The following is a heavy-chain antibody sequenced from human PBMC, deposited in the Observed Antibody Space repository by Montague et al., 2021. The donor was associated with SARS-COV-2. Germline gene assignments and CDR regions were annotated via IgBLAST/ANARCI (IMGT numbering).Heavy chain of an antibody. J-gene: IGHJ6*02. CDR1: GGSISSYY. CDR3: ARDLIVYDYVWGSYRPYGMDV. V-gene: IGHV4-4*07. CDR2: IYTSGST. D-gene: IGHD3-16*02. Sequence: SETLSLTCTVSGGSISSYYWSWIRQPAGKGLEWIGHIYTSGSTNYNPSLKSRVTMSVDTSKNQFSLKLSSVTAADTAVYYCARDLIVYDYVWGSYRPYGMDVWGQGTTVTVS.